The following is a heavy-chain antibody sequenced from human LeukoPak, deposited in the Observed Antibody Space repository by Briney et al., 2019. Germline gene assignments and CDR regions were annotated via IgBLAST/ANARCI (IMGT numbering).Heavy chain of an antibody. D-gene: IGHD6-13*01. CDR1: GGSISSYY. Sequence: SETLSLTCTVSGGSISSYYWSWIRQPPGQGLEWIGYVYYSGSTNYNPSLKSRVTISVDTSKNQFSLKLSSVTAADTAVYFCARQRSSTWSLGYWGQGTLVTVSS. CDR2: VYYSGST. CDR3: ARQRSSTWSLGY. J-gene: IGHJ4*02. V-gene: IGHV4-59*08.